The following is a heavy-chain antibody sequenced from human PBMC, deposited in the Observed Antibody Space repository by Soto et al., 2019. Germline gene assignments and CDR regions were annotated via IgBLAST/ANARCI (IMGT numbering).Heavy chain of an antibody. CDR1: GFTFSSYS. D-gene: IGHD3-10*01. CDR3: ARDRDSYYGSGSYYFWFDP. Sequence: GGSLRLSCAASGFTFSSYSTNWVRQAPGKGLEWVSSISSSSSYIYYADSVKGRFTISRDNAKNSLYLQMNSLRAEDTAVYYCARDRDSYYGSGSYYFWFDPWGQGTLVTVSS. J-gene: IGHJ5*02. V-gene: IGHV3-21*01. CDR2: ISSSSSYI.